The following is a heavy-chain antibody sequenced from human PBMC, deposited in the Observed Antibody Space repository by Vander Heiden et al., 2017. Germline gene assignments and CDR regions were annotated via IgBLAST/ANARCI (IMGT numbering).Heavy chain of an antibody. CDR3: GRGARGDTYGSADY. CDR1: GLTFSSYS. Sequence: EVQLVESGGGPVKPGGSLRLSCAASGLTFSSYSMNWVRQAPGNGLEWVSSISSSSSYIYYADAWKGRFTISRDNAKNALYLQMKSMRAEDTAVYYCGRGARGDTYGSADYWGQGTLVTVSS. V-gene: IGHV3-21*01. J-gene: IGHJ4*02. D-gene: IGHD5-18*01. CDR2: ISSSSSYI.